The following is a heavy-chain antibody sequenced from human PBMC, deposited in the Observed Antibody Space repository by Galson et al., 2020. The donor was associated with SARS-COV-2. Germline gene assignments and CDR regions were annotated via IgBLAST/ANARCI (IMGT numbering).Heavy chain of an antibody. D-gene: IGHD2-21*02. CDR3: ARVVTAASNYYYYGMDV. V-gene: IGHV4-31*02. J-gene: IGHJ6*02. Sequence: GNGLEWIGYIYYSGSTYYNPSLKSRVTISVDTSTNQFSLKLSSVTAADTAVYYCARVVTAASNYYYYGMDVWGQGTTVTVSS. CDR2: IYYSGST.